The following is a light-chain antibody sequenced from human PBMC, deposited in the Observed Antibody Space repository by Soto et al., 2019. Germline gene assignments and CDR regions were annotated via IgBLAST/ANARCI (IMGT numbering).Light chain of an antibody. CDR1: QSVSTNY. Sequence: EIVLTQSPGTLSLSPGERATLSCRASQSVSTNYLAWYQQTPGQALRLLIYGASSRATGVPDRFSGSGSGTDFTLTISRLEPEDFAVYYCQQYGSSTVTFGQGTKVEIK. CDR2: GAS. CDR3: QQYGSSTVT. J-gene: IGKJ1*01. V-gene: IGKV3-20*01.